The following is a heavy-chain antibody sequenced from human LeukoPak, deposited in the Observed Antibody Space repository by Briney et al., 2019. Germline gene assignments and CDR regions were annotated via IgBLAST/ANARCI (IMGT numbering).Heavy chain of an antibody. CDR2: ISGSRRAI. V-gene: IGHV3-21*01. Sequence: PGGSLRLSCAASTFSLRIYSMNWVPQAPGKGLEGVSSISGSRRAIYYTDSMKGRLTISRDKAKNSLYLQMNSLRAEDTAVYYCATEGGDHLLEGFDIWGQGTMVTVSS. CDR3: ATEGGDHLLEGFDI. J-gene: IGHJ3*02. CDR1: TFSLRIYS. D-gene: IGHD2-21*01.